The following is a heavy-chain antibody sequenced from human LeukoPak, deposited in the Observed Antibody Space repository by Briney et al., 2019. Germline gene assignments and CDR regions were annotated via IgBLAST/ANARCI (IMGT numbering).Heavy chain of an antibody. CDR2: RNPNSGNT. Sequence: ASVKVSCKASGYTFTSYDINWVRQATGQGLEWMGWRNPNSGNTGYAQKFQGRVTMTRNTSISTAYMELSSLRSEDTAVYYCARGPWLEDNWFDPWGQGTLVTVSS. J-gene: IGHJ5*02. D-gene: IGHD3-3*01. CDR1: GYTFTSYD. V-gene: IGHV1-8*01. CDR3: ARGPWLEDNWFDP.